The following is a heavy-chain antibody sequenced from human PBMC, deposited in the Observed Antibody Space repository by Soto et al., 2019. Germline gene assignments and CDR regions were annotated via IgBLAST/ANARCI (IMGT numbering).Heavy chain of an antibody. J-gene: IGHJ6*02. Sequence: RGESLKISCKGSGYSFTSYWIGWVRQMPGKGLEWMGIIYPGDSDTRYSPSFQGQVTISADKSISTAYLQWSSLKASDTAMYYCARHVDYDILTGYRYYYYYGMDVWGQGTTVTVSS. CDR1: GYSFTSYW. D-gene: IGHD3-9*01. CDR3: ARHVDYDILTGYRYYYYYGMDV. V-gene: IGHV5-51*01. CDR2: IYPGDSDT.